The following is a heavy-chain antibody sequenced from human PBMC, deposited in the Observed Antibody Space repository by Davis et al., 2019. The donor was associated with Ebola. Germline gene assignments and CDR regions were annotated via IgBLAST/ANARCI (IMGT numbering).Heavy chain of an antibody. Sequence: GGSLRLSCAASGFTFSSDWMDWVRQAPGRGLEWVANISPDGRQQYYVDSVKGRFTISRDNAKNSLYLQINSLRADDTAVYYCARDRAYWAFDYWGRGTLVTVSS. CDR2: ISPDGRQQ. V-gene: IGHV3-7*01. CDR3: ARDRAYWAFDY. J-gene: IGHJ4*02. D-gene: IGHD2-21*01. CDR1: GFTFSSDW.